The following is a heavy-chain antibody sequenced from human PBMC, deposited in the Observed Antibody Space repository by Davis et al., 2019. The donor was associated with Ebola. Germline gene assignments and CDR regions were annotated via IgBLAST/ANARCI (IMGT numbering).Heavy chain of an antibody. Sequence: SETLSLTCTVSGGSISSSNWWSWVRQPPGKGLEWIGEIYHSGSTNYNPSLKSRVTISLDTSKSQFSLRLSSVTTADTAVYYCARASTEISGVYFDYWGQGTLVTVSS. CDR3: ARASTEISGVYFDY. J-gene: IGHJ4*02. CDR2: IYHSGST. D-gene: IGHD2-15*01. V-gene: IGHV4-4*02. CDR1: GGSISSSNW.